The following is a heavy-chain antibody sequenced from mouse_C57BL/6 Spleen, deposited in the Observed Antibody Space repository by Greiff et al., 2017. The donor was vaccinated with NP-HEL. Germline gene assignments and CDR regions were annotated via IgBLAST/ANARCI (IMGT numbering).Heavy chain of an antibody. CDR2: IDPETGGT. Sequence: VQLQQSGAELVRPGASVTLSCKASGYTFTDYEMHWVKQTPVHGLEWIGAIDPETGGTAYNQKFKGKAILTADKSSSTAYMELRSLTSEDSAGYYCTRWPYYSNYPFAYWGQGTLVTVSA. J-gene: IGHJ3*01. D-gene: IGHD2-5*01. CDR3: TRWPYYSNYPFAY. CDR1: GYTFTDYE. V-gene: IGHV1-15*01.